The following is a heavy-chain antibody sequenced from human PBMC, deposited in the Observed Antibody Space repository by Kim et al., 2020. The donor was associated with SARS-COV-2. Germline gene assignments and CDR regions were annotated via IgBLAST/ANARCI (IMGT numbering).Heavy chain of an antibody. CDR3: ARIIRRHGITMVRGVIANYYFDY. J-gene: IGHJ4*02. CDR2: IYYSGST. V-gene: IGHV4-59*01. CDR1: GGSISSYY. Sequence: SETLSLTCTVSGGSISSYYWSWIRQPPGKGLELIGYIYYSGSTNYNPSLKSRVTISVYTSKNHFSRRLSSLTAAETAVYYCARIIRRHGITMVRGVIANYYFDYWGQGTLVTVSS. D-gene: IGHD3-10*01.